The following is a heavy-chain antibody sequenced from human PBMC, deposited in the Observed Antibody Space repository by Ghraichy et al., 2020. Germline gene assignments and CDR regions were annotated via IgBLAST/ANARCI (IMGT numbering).Heavy chain of an antibody. Sequence: GSLRLSCTVSGGSISSYYWSWIRQPPGKGLEWIGYIYYSGSTNYNPSLKSRVTISVDTSKNQFSLKLSSVTAADTAMYYCAREITGTTGGAFDIWGQGTMVTVSS. CDR2: IYYSGST. CDR1: GGSISSYY. V-gene: IGHV4-59*01. CDR3: AREITGTTGGAFDI. D-gene: IGHD1-20*01. J-gene: IGHJ3*02.